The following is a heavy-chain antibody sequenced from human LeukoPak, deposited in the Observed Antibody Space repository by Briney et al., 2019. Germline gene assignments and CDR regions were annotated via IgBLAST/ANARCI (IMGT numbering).Heavy chain of an antibody. V-gene: IGHV3-15*01. CDR1: GFIVSDNY. CDR2: IKSKTDGGTT. Sequence: KPGGSLRLSCAASGFIVSDNYMSWVRQAPGKGLKWVGRIKSKTDGGTTDYAAPVKGRFTISRDDSKNTLYLQMNSLKTEDTAVYYCTTALYCSSTSCYGLFDLWGRGTLVTVSS. CDR3: TTALYCSSTSCYGLFDL. J-gene: IGHJ2*01. D-gene: IGHD2-2*01.